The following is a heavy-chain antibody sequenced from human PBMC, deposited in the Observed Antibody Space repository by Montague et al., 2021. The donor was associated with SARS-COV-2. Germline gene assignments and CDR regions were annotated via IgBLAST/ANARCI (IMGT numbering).Heavy chain of an antibody. V-gene: IGHV3-21*01. CDR1: GFTFSSYS. CDR2: ISRSRSYI. J-gene: IGHJ6*02. Sequence: SLRLSCAASGFTFSSYSMNWVRQAPGKGLEWVSSISRSRSYIYYADSVKGRFTISRDNAKNSLYLQMNSLRAEDTAVYYCAGSRAAGTVYYYYGMGVWGQGTTVTVSS. D-gene: IGHD6-13*01. CDR3: AGSRAAGTVYYYYGMGV.